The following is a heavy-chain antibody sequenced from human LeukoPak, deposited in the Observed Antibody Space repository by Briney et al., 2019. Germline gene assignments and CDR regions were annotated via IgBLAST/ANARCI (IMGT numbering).Heavy chain of an antibody. CDR2: IYYSGST. Sequence: SETLSLTCTVSGGSVSSGSYYWSWIRQPPGKGLEWIGYIYYSGSTNYNPSLKSRVTISVDTSKNQFSLKLSSVTAADTAVYYCARAGYSYGTDYWAREPWSPSPQ. V-gene: IGHV4-61*01. CDR3: ARAGYSYGTDY. J-gene: IGHJ4*02. D-gene: IGHD5-18*01. CDR1: GGSVSSGSYY.